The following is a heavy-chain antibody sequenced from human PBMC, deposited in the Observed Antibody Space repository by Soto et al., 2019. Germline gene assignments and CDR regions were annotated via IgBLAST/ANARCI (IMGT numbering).Heavy chain of an antibody. Sequence: SETLSLTCTVSGGSISSSSYYWGWIRQPPGKGLEWIGYIYYSGSTYYNPSLKSRVTISVDTSKNQFSLKLSSVTAADTAVYYCARDALGSSSWYNWFDPWGQGTLVTVSS. CDR3: ARDALGSSSWYNWFDP. CDR2: IYYSGST. D-gene: IGHD6-13*01. V-gene: IGHV4-39*07. CDR1: GGSISSSSYY. J-gene: IGHJ5*02.